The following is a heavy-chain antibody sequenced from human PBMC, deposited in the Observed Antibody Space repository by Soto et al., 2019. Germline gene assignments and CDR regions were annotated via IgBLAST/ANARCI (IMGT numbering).Heavy chain of an antibody. D-gene: IGHD1-26*01. V-gene: IGHV1-8*01. CDR3: ARAYVGANDAFDI. Sequence: GASVKVSCKASGYTFTSYDINWVRQATGQGLEWMGWMNPNSGNTGYAQKFQGRVTMTRNTSISTAYMELSSLRSVDSAVYYCARAYVGANDAFDIWGQGTMVTVSS. CDR1: GYTFTSYD. J-gene: IGHJ3*02. CDR2: MNPNSGNT.